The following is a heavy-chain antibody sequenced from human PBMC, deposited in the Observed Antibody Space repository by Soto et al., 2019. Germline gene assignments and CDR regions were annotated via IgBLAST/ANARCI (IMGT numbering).Heavy chain of an antibody. Sequence: GGSLRLSCAASGFTFSSYAMSWVRQAPGKGLEWVSAISGSGGSTYYADSVKGRFTISRDNSKNTLYLQMNSLRAEDTAVYYCAKDGTTVTTIHYYYYYMDVWGIGTTVTVSS. CDR1: GFTFSSYA. J-gene: IGHJ6*03. V-gene: IGHV3-23*01. D-gene: IGHD4-17*01. CDR2: ISGSGGST. CDR3: AKDGTTVTTIHYYYYYMDV.